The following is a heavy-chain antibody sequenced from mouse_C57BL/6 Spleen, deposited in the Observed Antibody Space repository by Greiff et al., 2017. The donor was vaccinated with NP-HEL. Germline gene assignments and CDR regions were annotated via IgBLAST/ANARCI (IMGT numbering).Heavy chain of an antibody. D-gene: IGHD2-4*01. CDR3: ARGGDYDGFAY. CDR1: GYTFTDYN. CDR2: INPNNGGT. Sequence: EVQLQQSGPELVKPGASVKMSCKASGYTFTDYNMHWVKQSHGKSLEWIGYINPNNGGTSYNPKLKGKATLTVNKSSSTAYMELRSLTAEDSAVYYCARGGDYDGFAYWGQGTLVTVSA. J-gene: IGHJ3*01. V-gene: IGHV1-22*01.